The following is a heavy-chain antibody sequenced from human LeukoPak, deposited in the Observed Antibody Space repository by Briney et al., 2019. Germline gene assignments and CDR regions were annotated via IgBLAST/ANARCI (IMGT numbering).Heavy chain of an antibody. J-gene: IGHJ6*03. CDR2: MNPNSGNT. CDR1: GYTFTSYY. Sequence: ASVKVSCKASGYTFTSYYMHWVRQATGQGLEWMGWMNPNSGNTGYAQKFQGRVTMTRNSSISTAYMELSSLRSEDTAVYYCARGGYSYGHNYYYYYMDVWGKGATVTVSS. D-gene: IGHD5-18*01. CDR3: ARGGYSYGHNYYYYYMDV. V-gene: IGHV1-8*02.